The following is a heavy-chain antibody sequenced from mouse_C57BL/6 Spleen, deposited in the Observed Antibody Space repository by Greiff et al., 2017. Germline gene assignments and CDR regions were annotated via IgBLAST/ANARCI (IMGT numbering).Heavy chain of an antibody. CDR2: IDPANGNT. J-gene: IGHJ1*03. CDR1: GYTFTNTC. Sequence: EVQLLEPVAELVRPGASVKLSCTASGYTFTNTCMHWVKQRPEQGLEWIGMIDPANGNTNYTPKFQGKATITADTSSNTADLQLSSLASEDAAIYYCARTAEGDWYFDVWGTGTTVTVSS. CDR3: ARTAEGDWYFDV. D-gene: IGHD3-2*01. V-gene: IGHV14-3*01.